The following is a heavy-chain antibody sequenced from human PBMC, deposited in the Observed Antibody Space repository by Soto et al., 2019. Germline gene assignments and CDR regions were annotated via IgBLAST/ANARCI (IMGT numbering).Heavy chain of an antibody. CDR1: GFTFSSYG. CDR2: ISFDGSLK. CDR3: AKEGPTSVTTYFDY. J-gene: IGHJ4*02. V-gene: IGHV3-30*18. D-gene: IGHD4-17*01. Sequence: QVQLVESGGGVVQPGRSLRLSCAASGFTFSSYGMQWVRQAPGKGLEWVAAISFDGSLKYYADSVKGRLTISRENSKDTLYLQMYRLRAEDTAVYYCAKEGPTSVTTYFDYWGQGTLVTVSS.